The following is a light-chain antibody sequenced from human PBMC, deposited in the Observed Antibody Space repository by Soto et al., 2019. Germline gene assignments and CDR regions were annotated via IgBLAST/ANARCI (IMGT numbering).Light chain of an antibody. CDR2: DVS. J-gene: IGLJ1*01. Sequence: QSALTHPPSVSGSPGRSVAVTCTGTSSDVGSANGVAWYQQPQGTAPKLMIYDVSNRPSGVPDSFSGSKYGNTASLTISGLQAEDEADYYCSSYTSSSTYVFGSGTKVTVL. CDR1: SSDVGSANG. V-gene: IGLV2-18*02. CDR3: SSYTSSSTYV.